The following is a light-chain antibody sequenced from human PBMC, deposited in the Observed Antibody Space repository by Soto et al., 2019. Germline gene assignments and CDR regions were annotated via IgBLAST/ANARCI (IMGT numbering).Light chain of an antibody. CDR2: GAS. CDR3: QQYNNWPET. J-gene: IGKJ4*02. V-gene: IGKV3-15*01. Sequence: EIVMTQSPATLSVSPGERATLSCRASQSVSSNLAWYQQKPGQAPRLLIYGASTRATGIPARFSGSGSGTEFTLTISSLLSEDFAVYYWQQYNNWPETFGGGTKVDIK. CDR1: QSVSSN.